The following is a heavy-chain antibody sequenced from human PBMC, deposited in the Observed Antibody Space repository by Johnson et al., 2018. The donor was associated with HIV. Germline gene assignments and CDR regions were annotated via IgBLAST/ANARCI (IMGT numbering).Heavy chain of an antibody. CDR3: ARGFDAFDI. Sequence: VQLVESGGGVVQPGRSLRLSCAASGFIFSSYSMHWVRQAPGRGLVWVAVISYDGNSKYYADSVRGRFTISRDNSKNALFLQMNSLRAEDTAVYYCARGFDAFDIGGQRTMVTVSS. V-gene: IGHV3-30*04. CDR1: GFIFSSYS. CDR2: ISYDGNSK. J-gene: IGHJ3*02.